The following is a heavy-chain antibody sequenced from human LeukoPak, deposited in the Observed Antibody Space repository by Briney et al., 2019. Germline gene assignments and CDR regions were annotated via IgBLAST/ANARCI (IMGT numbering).Heavy chain of an antibody. CDR2: IYTSGST. V-gene: IGHV4-4*09. CDR3: ARHGDLGGYYFDY. CDR1: GGSISSYY. D-gene: IGHD3-16*01. Sequence: SETLSLTCTVSGGSISSYYRSWIRQPPGKGLEWVGYIYTSGSTNYNPSLKSRVTISVDTSKNQFSLKLSSVTAADTAVYYCARHGDLGGYYFDYWGQGTLVTVSS. J-gene: IGHJ4*02.